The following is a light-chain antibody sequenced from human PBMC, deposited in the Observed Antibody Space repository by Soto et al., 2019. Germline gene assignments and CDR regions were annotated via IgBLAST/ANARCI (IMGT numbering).Light chain of an antibody. CDR3: QQYNNWLP. V-gene: IGKV3-15*01. Sequence: GMTQSPATLSVSPGERATLSCRASESVGSNLAWYQQKPGQAPKLLIYGASTRATGVPARFSGSGSGTEFILSISSLQSEDFALYYCQQYNNWLPFGGGTKVEIK. J-gene: IGKJ4*01. CDR1: ESVGSN. CDR2: GAS.